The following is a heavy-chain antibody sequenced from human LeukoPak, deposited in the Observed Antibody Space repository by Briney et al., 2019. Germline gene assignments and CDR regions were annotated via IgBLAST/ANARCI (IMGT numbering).Heavy chain of an antibody. CDR1: GFTFSSYS. J-gene: IGHJ4*02. D-gene: IGHD3-22*01. CDR2: ISSSSSTI. Sequence: GGSLRLSCAASGFTFSSYSMNWVRQAPGKGLEWVSYISSSSSTIYYADSVKDRFTISRDNAKNSLYLQMNSLRAEDTAVYYCARDQGDDSSGSGVDYWGQGTLVTVSS. CDR3: ARDQGDDSSGSGVDY. V-gene: IGHV3-48*01.